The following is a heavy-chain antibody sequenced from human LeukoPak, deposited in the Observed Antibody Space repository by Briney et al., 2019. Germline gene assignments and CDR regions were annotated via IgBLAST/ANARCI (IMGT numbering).Heavy chain of an antibody. CDR2: LNGDGSSI. J-gene: IGHJ6*02. D-gene: IGHD3-3*01. Sequence: GGSLRLSCAASGFTFRNYWMHWVRQVPGKGLVWVSHLNGDGSSITYADSVKGRFTISRHSSKNTLYLQMNSLRGEDTAVYYCARFLGRITISGVVPYGMDVWGQGTTVTVSS. V-gene: IGHV3-74*01. CDR1: GFTFRNYW. CDR3: ARFLGRITISGVVPYGMDV.